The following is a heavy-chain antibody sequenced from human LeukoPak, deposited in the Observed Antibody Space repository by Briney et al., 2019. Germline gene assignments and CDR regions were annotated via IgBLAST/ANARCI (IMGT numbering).Heavy chain of an antibody. V-gene: IGHV3-21*01. Sequence: GGSLSLSCAASGFTFSSYSMNWVRQAPGKGLEWVSSISSSSSYIYYADSVKGRFTISRDNAKNSLYLQMNSLRAEDTAVYYCASLFRGSEYKRHQWLVPRGNYWGQGTLVTVSS. J-gene: IGHJ4*02. CDR3: ASLFRGSEYKRHQWLVPRGNY. CDR2: ISSSSSYI. CDR1: GFTFSSYS. D-gene: IGHD6-19*01.